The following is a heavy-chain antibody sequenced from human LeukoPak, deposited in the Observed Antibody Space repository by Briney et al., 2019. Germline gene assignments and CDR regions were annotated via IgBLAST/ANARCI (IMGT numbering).Heavy chain of an antibody. CDR1: GGTFSSSA. V-gene: IGHV1-69*13. J-gene: IGHJ5*02. CDR3: ARDPIGDQAWFDP. CDR2: IIPIFGSS. Sequence: SVKVSCKASGGTFSSSAISWVRQAPGQGLEWLGGIIPIFGSSNYAQNFQDRVTITADESTSTAYMELSSLRSEDTAVYYCARDPIGDQAWFDPWGQGTLVTVS. D-gene: IGHD3-10*01.